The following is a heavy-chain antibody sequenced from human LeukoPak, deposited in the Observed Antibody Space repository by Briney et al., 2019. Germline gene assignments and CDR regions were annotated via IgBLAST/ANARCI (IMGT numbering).Heavy chain of an antibody. J-gene: IGHJ6*02. D-gene: IGHD3-22*01. CDR3: ARSPKGSGYYYDYYYYYGMDV. CDR1: GYTFTSYA. Sequence: ASVKVSCKASGYTFTSYAMHWVRQAPGQGLEWMGWITPSGGTNYPQKFQGRVAITRDTSITTAYMDLSRLTSDDTAVYYCARSPKGSGYYYDYYYYYGMDVWGQGTTVTVSS. CDR2: ITPSGGT. V-gene: IGHV1-2*02.